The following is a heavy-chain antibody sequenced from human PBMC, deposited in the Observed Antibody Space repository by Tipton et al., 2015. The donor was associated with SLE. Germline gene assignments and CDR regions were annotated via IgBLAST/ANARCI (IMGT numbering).Heavy chain of an antibody. Sequence: TLSLTCTVSGGSMSTYYWSWIRLPPGKGLEWIGYIYYSGGTSYNPSLNSRATISADTSRNQFSLKLTSVTAADSAVYYCARYSLTNWHLDLWGRGTLVTVSS. CDR3: ARYSLTNWHLDL. D-gene: IGHD2-15*01. V-gene: IGHV4-59*01. CDR1: GGSMSTYY. J-gene: IGHJ2*01. CDR2: IYYSGGT.